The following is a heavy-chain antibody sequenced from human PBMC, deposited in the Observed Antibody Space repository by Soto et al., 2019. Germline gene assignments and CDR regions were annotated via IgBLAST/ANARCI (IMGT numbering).Heavy chain of an antibody. Sequence: PSETLSLTCTVSGGSINTYYWSWIRQPPGKAPEWIGYIYYSGSTNYNPSLMSRVTISVDTSKSHFSLKLSSVTAADTAVYYCARGRHWLDYWGQGTLVTV. D-gene: IGHD6-19*01. CDR3: ARGRHWLDY. CDR2: IYYSGST. J-gene: IGHJ4*02. V-gene: IGHV4-59*01. CDR1: GGSINTYY.